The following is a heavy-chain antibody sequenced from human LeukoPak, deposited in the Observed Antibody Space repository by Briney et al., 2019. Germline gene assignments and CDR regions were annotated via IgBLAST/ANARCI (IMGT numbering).Heavy chain of an antibody. CDR2: IHYSGST. CDR3: ARAGIEVAGLFDY. D-gene: IGHD6-19*01. V-gene: IGHV4-59*01. Sequence: SETLPLTCTVSGGSISSYYWSWIRQPPGKGLEWLGYIHYSGSTNYNSSLKSRVTISVDTSKNQFSLKLSSVTAADTAVYYCARAGIEVAGLFDYWGQGTLVTVSS. J-gene: IGHJ4*02. CDR1: GGSISSYY.